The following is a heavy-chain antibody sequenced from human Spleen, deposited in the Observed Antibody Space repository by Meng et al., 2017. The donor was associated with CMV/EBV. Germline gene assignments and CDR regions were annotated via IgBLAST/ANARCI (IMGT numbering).Heavy chain of an antibody. CDR2: IVLGSGST. CDR3: AGKEAGAYYYYGMDV. CDR1: GFAFSKSA. D-gene: IGHD3-10*01. V-gene: IGHV1-58*01. Sequence: SVKVSCKASGFAFSKSAVQWVRLARGQHLDWIGWIVLGSGSTNYAQKFQERVTITRDMSTSTAYMELSSLRSEDTAVYYCAGKEAGAYYYYGMDVWGQGTTVTVSS. J-gene: IGHJ6*02.